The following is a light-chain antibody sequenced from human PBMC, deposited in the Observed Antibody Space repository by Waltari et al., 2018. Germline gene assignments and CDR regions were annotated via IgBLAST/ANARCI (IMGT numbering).Light chain of an antibody. V-gene: IGLV4-69*01. CDR1: SGHSNYA. CDR2: LNNDGSH. CDR3: QTWGSGIHV. J-gene: IGLJ3*02. Sequence: QLVVTQSPSASASLGASVKLTCTLSSGHSNYAIAWHQQQPERGPRYLMKLNNDGSHTKGDGFPDRFSGSSSGAERYLIIASLQSEDEADYYCQTWGSGIHVFGGGTKLTVL.